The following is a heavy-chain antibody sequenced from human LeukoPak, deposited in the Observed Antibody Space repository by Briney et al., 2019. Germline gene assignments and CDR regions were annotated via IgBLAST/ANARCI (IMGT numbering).Heavy chain of an antibody. CDR2: IRYDGSNK. J-gene: IGHJ4*02. CDR1: GFTFSTYG. Sequence: GGSLRLSCAPSGFTFSTYGMNWVRQAPGKGLEWVAFIRYDGSNKYYADSVKGRFTISRDNSKNTLYLQMNSLRAEDTAVYYCASGELDSLYYFDFWGQGTLVTVSS. D-gene: IGHD1-1*01. V-gene: IGHV3-30*02. CDR3: ASGELDSLYYFDF.